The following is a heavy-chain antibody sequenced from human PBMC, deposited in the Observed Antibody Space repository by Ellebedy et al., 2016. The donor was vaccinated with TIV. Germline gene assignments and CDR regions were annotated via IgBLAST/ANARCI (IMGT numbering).Heavy chain of an antibody. V-gene: IGHV3-53*01. J-gene: IGHJ4*02. CDR3: ARGAIEQVFDY. CDR2: IYSGGST. Sequence: GGSLRLXCAASGFTVSSNYMSWVRQAPGKGLEWVSVIYSGGSTYYADSVKGRFTISRDNSKNTLYLQMNSLRAEDTAVYYCARGAIEQVFDYWGQGTLVTVSS. CDR1: GFTVSSNY. D-gene: IGHD6-13*01.